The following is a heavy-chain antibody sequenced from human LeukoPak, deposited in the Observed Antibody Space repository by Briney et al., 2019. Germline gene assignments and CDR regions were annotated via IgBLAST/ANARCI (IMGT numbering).Heavy chain of an antibody. D-gene: IGHD6-19*01. Sequence: SETLSLTRTVSGGSISSYYWSWLRQPPGKGLEWIGYIYYSGSTNYNPSLKSRVTISVDTSKNQFSLKLSSVTAADTALYYCARQKGYSSGWYYFDYWGQGTLVTVSS. CDR2: IYYSGST. CDR3: ARQKGYSSGWYYFDY. V-gene: IGHV4-59*08. CDR1: GGSISSYY. J-gene: IGHJ4*02.